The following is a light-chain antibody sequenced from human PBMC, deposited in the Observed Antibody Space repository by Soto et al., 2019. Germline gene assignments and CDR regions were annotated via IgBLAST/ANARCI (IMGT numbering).Light chain of an antibody. CDR1: QSVSSSD. CDR3: QQYGGSPLYT. J-gene: IGKJ2*01. Sequence: EIVLTQSPGTLSLSPGDRATLSCRASQSVSSSDLAWYQQKPGQAPRLLIYGASTRATGIPDRFSGSGSATDFTVTISRLEAEDFAVYYCQQYGGSPLYTFGQGTKLEIK. CDR2: GAS. V-gene: IGKV3-20*01.